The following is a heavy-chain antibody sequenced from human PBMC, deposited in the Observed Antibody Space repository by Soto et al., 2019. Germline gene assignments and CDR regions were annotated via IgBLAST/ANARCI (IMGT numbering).Heavy chain of an antibody. CDR2: IYHSGST. CDR1: GGSISSSNW. CDR3: ARAGVAGRFDH. J-gene: IGHJ5*02. D-gene: IGHD6-19*01. Sequence: SETLSLTCAVSGGSISSSNWWTWVRQPPGKGLEWIGEIYHSGSTNYNPSLRSRVTISVDKSQNQFSLKLSSVTAADTAVYYCARAGVAGRFDHWGQGTLVTVSS. V-gene: IGHV4-4*02.